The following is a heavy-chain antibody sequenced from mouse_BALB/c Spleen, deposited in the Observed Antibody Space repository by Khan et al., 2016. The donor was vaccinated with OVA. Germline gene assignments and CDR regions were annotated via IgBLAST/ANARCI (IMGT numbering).Heavy chain of an antibody. J-gene: IGHJ3*01. CDR2: IDPFSGGT. V-gene: IGHV1S135*01. CDR3: TRHGYGAWIDY. CDR1: GYSFTSYY. D-gene: IGHD2-2*01. Sequence: VQLKESGPELMKPGASVKISCKASGYSFTSYYIHWVMQSHGKSLEWIGYIDPFSGGTTYNQKFKGKATLTVDKSSRTAYILLSSLTSEDSAVYYCTRHGYGAWIDYWGQGTLVTVSA.